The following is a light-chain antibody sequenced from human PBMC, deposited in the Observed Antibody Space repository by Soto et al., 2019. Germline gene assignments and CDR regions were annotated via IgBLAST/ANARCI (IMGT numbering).Light chain of an antibody. CDR3: QQRSNWPPYT. V-gene: IGKV3-11*01. CDR1: QSVSSY. CDR2: DAS. Sequence: EIVLTQSPATLSSSPGERATLSCRASQSVSSYLAWYQQKPGQAPRLLIYDASTRATGIPARFSGSGSGTDFTLTISSLEPEDFAVYYCQQRSNWPPYTFGQGTKLEIK. J-gene: IGKJ2*01.